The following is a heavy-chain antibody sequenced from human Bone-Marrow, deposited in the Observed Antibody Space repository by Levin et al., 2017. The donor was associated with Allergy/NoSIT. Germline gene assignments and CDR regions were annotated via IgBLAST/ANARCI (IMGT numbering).Heavy chain of an antibody. V-gene: IGHV3-30-3*01. J-gene: IGHJ4*02. CDR1: GFTFSSYA. D-gene: IGHD3-22*01. CDR3: ARCYYDSSGYYYGFDY. Sequence: AGESLKISCAASGFTFSSYAMHWVRQAPGKGLEWVAVISYDGSNKYYADSVKGRFTISRDNSKNTLYLQMNSLRAEDTAVYYCARCYYDSSGYYYGFDYWGQGTLVTVSS. CDR2: ISYDGSNK.